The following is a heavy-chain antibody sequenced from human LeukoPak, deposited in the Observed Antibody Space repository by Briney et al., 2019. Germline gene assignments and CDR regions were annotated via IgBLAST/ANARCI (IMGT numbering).Heavy chain of an antibody. CDR1: GGSFSGYY. V-gene: IGHV4-34*01. J-gene: IGHJ3*02. Sequence: PSETLSLTCAVYGGSFSGYYWSWIRQPPGKGLEWIGEINHSGSTNYNPSLKSRVTISVDTSKNQFSLKLSSVTAADTAVYYCATNIVGAAGDAFDIWGQGTMVTVSS. CDR3: ATNIVGAAGDAFDI. D-gene: IGHD1-26*01. CDR2: INHSGST.